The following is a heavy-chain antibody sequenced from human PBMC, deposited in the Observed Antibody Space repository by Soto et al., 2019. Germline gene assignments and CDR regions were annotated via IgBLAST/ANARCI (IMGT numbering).Heavy chain of an antibody. J-gene: IGHJ4*02. CDR2: ISGNGGNT. V-gene: IGHV3-23*01. CDR3: AKADAGGGNSLLFDY. Sequence: EVQLLESGGGLVQPGGSLRLSCAASGFTFSSYAMSWVRQAPGKGLEWVSTISGNGGNTYYADSVKGRLTISRDNSKNTVYVEMNSLRAEDTAIYYCAKADAGGGNSLLFDYWGQGTLVTVSS. CDR1: GFTFSSYA. D-gene: IGHD2-21*02.